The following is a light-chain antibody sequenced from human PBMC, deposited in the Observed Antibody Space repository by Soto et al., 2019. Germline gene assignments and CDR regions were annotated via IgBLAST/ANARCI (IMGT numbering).Light chain of an antibody. J-gene: IGLJ1*01. CDR3: QTWGTGIQV. V-gene: IGLV4-69*01. CDR1: SGHSFYA. Sequence: QLVLTQSPSASASLGASVKLTCTLTSGHSFYAIAWHQQQAEKGPRYLMKINSDGSHSKGDGIPDRFSGSSSGAERYLVISSLQSEDEADYYCQTWGTGIQVFGTGTKVTVL. CDR2: INSDGSH.